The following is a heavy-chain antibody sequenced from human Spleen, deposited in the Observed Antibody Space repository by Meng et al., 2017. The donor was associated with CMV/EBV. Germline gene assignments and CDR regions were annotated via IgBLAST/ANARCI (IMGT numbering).Heavy chain of an antibody. V-gene: IGHV1-18*01. CDR3: VRGYDYYHGLDV. J-gene: IGHJ6*02. Sequence: ASVKVSCKASGYTFTSYGISWVRQAPGQGLEWMGWISAYNGNTNYAQKLQGRVTMTTDTSISTAYMELSSLRPEDTAVYFCVRGYDYYHGLDVWGPGTTVTVSS. CDR1: GYTFTSYG. CDR2: ISAYNGNT.